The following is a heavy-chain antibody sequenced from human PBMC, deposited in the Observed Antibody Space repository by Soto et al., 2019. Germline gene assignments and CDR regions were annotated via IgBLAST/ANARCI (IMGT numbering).Heavy chain of an antibody. J-gene: IGHJ6*02. CDR2: INHSGST. D-gene: IGHD3-3*01. CDR1: GGVLSGFY. CDR3: ARGGMSTIFGVVTNYYYGMDV. V-gene: IGHV4-34*01. Sequence: SGALSLTLAVYGGVLSGFYRGLVRPPPGEGVGWIGEINHSGSTNYNPSLKSRVTISVDTSKNQFSLKLSSVTAADTAVYYCARGGMSTIFGVVTNYYYGMDVWGQGTTVTVSS.